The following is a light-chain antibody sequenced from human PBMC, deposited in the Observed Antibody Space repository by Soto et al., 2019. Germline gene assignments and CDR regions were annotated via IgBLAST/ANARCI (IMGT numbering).Light chain of an antibody. CDR1: QGIRSA. CDR2: AAS. J-gene: IGKJ1*01. V-gene: IGKV1-6*01. CDR3: LLYYSYFWA. Sequence: AIQVTQSPSSLSASVGDRVTITCRTSQGIRSALGWYQQKPGKVPKLLIYAASTLQSGVPSRFSGSGSGRDFTLTISSLQPEDFATYYCLLYYSYFWAFGQGTKVEIK.